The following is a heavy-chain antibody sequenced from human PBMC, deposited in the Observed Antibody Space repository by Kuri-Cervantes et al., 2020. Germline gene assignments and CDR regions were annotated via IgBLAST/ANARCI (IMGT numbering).Heavy chain of an antibody. CDR1: GGTFSSYA. D-gene: IGHD2-15*01. Sequence: SVKVSCKASGGTFSSYAISWVRQAPGQGLEWMGGIIPIFGTANYAQKFQGRVTMTTDTSTSTVYMELNSLTSEDTAVYFCARGLGYCSGGGCSQWGQGTPVTVSS. CDR3: ARGLGYCSGGGCSQ. CDR2: IIPIFGTA. V-gene: IGHV1-69*05. J-gene: IGHJ4*02.